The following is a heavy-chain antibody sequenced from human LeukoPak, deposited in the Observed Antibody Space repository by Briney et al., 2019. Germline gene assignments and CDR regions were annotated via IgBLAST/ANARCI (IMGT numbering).Heavy chain of an antibody. D-gene: IGHD2-8*02. CDR3: AAGGAY. J-gene: IGHJ4*02. CDR2: IKQDGSEK. CDR1: GFTFSSFW. V-gene: IGHV3-7*03. Sequence: GGSLRLSCAASGFTFSSFWMKWVRRAPGKGLEWVAYIKQDGSEKYYVDSVRGRFTISRDNAKNSLYLQMNSLRTEDTAVYYCAAGGAYWVQGTLVTVPS.